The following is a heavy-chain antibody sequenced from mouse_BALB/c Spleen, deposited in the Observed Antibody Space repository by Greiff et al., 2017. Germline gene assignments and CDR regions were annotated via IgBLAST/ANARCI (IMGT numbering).Heavy chain of an antibody. Sequence: VQLQQSGPELVKPGASVKMSCKASGYTFTGYVMHWVKQKPGQGLEWIGYINPYNDGTKYNEKFKGKATLTSDKSSSTAYMELSSLTSEDSAVYDCARYDYGYTDWYFDDWGEGTTVTVSS. CDR1: GYTFTGYV. J-gene: IGHJ1*01. V-gene: IGHV1-14*01. CDR2: INPYNDGT. D-gene: IGHD1-2*01. CDR3: ARYDYGYTDWYFDD.